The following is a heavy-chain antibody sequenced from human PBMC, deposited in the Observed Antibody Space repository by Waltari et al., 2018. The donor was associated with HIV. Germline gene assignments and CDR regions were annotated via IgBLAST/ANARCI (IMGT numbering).Heavy chain of an antibody. J-gene: IGHJ4*02. V-gene: IGHV6-1*01. Sequence: IQLQQSGPGLMQPSQTLSLTCVISADSVSSNTAAWTWIRQSPSSGVGWLGRTYYEKKWYHYYTVSLKARMTLSADASKNQFSLELRSLTVDDSAMYYCAKGAFSGRTSGMFDYWGQGALVTVSS. CDR1: ADSVSSNTAA. CDR2: TYYEKKWYH. D-gene: IGHD3-10*01. CDR3: AKGAFSGRTSGMFDY.